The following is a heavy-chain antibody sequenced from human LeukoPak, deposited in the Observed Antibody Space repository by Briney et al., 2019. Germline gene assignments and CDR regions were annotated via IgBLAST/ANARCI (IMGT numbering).Heavy chain of an antibody. V-gene: IGHV3-23*01. CDR1: GFAFSSYA. D-gene: IGHD3-10*01. Sequence: QAGGSLRLSCAASGFAFSSYAMSWVRQAPGKGLEWVSAISGSGGSTYYADSVKGRFTISRDNSKNTLYLQMNSLRAEDTAVYYCAKGVTMVRGVRDYYYYYGMDVWGQGTTVTVSS. J-gene: IGHJ6*02. CDR3: AKGVTMVRGVRDYYYYYGMDV. CDR2: ISGSGGST.